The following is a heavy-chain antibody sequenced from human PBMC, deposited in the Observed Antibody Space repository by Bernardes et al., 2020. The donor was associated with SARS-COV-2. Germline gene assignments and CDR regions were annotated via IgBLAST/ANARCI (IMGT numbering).Heavy chain of an antibody. Sequence: GGSLRLSCAASGFTFSSYAMSWVRQAPGKGLEWVSAISGSGGSTYYADSVKGRFTISRDNSKNTLYLQMNSLRAEDTAVYYCAKDEDPWDWYYDFWSGYSMNRKVGMDVWGQGTTVTVSS. J-gene: IGHJ6*02. CDR1: GFTFSSYA. V-gene: IGHV3-23*01. CDR2: ISGSGGST. CDR3: AKDEDPWDWYYDFWSGYSMNRKVGMDV. D-gene: IGHD3-3*01.